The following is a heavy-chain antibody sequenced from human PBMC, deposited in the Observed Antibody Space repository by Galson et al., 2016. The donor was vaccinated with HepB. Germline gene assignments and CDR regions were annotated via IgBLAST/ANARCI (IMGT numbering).Heavy chain of an antibody. Sequence: SETLSPTCSVSDEINNYHWSWLRQPPGKGLEWIGFISHSGTTNYNPSLKSRVTISLDTSKKKFSLILTSVTAADTAVYYCARTRSAYYYALDVWGQGTMLTVSS. D-gene: IGHD3-22*01. CDR3: ARTRSAYYYALDV. CDR1: DEINNYH. V-gene: IGHV4-59*01. CDR2: ISHSGTT. J-gene: IGHJ3*01.